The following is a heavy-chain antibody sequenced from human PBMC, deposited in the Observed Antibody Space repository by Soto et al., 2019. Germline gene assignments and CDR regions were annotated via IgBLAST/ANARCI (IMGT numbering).Heavy chain of an antibody. J-gene: IGHJ6*02. Sequence: ASVKVSCKASGYTFTSYYMHWVRQAPGQGLEWMGIINPSGGSTSYAQKFQGRVTMTRDTSTSTVYMELSSLRSEDTAVYYCARVMVRGVIYYYYGMDVWGQGTTVTVSS. D-gene: IGHD3-10*01. CDR2: INPSGGST. CDR1: GYTFTSYY. CDR3: ARVMVRGVIYYYYGMDV. V-gene: IGHV1-46*01.